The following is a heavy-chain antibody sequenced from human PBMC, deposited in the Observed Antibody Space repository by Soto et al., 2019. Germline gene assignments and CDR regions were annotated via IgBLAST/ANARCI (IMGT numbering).Heavy chain of an antibody. Sequence: GASVKVSCKATGYTFTSYAMHWVRQAPGQRLEWMGWINAGNGNTKYSQKFQGRVTITRDTSASTAYMELSSLRSEDTAVYYCARATPSLRYFDWFPFDYWGQGTLVTVSS. CDR3: ARATPSLRYFDWFPFDY. CDR1: GYTFTSYA. D-gene: IGHD3-9*01. CDR2: INAGNGNT. J-gene: IGHJ4*02. V-gene: IGHV1-3*01.